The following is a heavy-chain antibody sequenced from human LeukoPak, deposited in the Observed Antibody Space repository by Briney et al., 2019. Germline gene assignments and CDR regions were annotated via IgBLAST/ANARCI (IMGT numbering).Heavy chain of an antibody. J-gene: IGHJ4*02. CDR3: ARGYYYGSGSYLDY. CDR1: GFTFDDYG. V-gene: IGHV3-20*04. Sequence: GGSLRLSCAASGFTFDDYGMSWVRQAPGKGLEWVSGINWNGGSTGYADSVKGRFTISRDNAKNSLYLQMNSLRAEDTALYYCARGYYYGSGSYLDYWGQGTLVTVSS. D-gene: IGHD3-10*01. CDR2: INWNGGST.